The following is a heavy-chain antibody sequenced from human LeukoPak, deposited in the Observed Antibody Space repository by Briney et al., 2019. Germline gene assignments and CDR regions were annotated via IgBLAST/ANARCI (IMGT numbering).Heavy chain of an antibody. J-gene: IGHJ3*02. CDR2: IYHSGST. CDR3: ARTTYYYDSSGYSDDAFDI. V-gene: IGHV4-30-2*01. Sequence: PSETLSLTCAVSGGSISSGGYSWSWIRQPPGKGLEWIGYIYHSGSTYYNPSLKSRVTISVDRSKNQFSLKLSSVTAADTAVYYCARTTYYYDSSGYSDDAFDIWGQGTMVTVSS. D-gene: IGHD3-22*01. CDR1: GGSISSGGYS.